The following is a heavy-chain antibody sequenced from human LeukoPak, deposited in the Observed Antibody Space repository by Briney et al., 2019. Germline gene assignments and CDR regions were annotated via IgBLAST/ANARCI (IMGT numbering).Heavy chain of an antibody. D-gene: IGHD3-10*01. V-gene: IGHV1-8*01. CDR3: ARAYYYGSGSSVPFDY. CDR1: GYTFTSYD. J-gene: IGHJ4*02. Sequence: GASVKVSCKASGYTFTSYDINWVRQATGQGLEWMGWMNPNSGNTGYAQKFQGRVTMTRNTSISTAYMELSSLRSEDTAVYYCARAYYYGSGSSVPFDYWGQGTLVTVSS. CDR2: MNPNSGNT.